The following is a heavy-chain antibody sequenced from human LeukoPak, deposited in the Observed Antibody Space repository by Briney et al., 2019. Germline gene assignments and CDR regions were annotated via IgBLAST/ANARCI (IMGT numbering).Heavy chain of an antibody. V-gene: IGHV4-30-4*08. CDR3: ARRGVVPAAMLGAFWYFDL. Sequence: PSETLSLTCTVSGGSISSGDYYWSWIRQPPGKGLEWIGYIYYSGSTYYNPSLKSRVTISVGTSKNQFSLKLSSVTAADTAVYYCARRGVVPAAMLGAFWYFDLWGRGTLVTVSS. CDR2: IYYSGST. CDR1: GGSISSGDYY. J-gene: IGHJ2*01. D-gene: IGHD2-2*01.